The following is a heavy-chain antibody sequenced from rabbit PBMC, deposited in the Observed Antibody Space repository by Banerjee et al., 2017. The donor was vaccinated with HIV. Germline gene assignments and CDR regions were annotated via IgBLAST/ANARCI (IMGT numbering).Heavy chain of an antibody. CDR1: GFSFSNKYV. Sequence: QEQLEESGGDLVKPEGSLTITCTASGFSFSNKYVMCWVRQAPGKGLEWIGCINTSSGSTYYASWAKGRFTISKTSSTTVTLQMTSLTAADTATYFCARGGDYTGGDAGYTYAFNLWGQGTLVTVS. V-gene: IGHV1S45*01. J-gene: IGHJ4*01. CDR3: ARGGDYTGGDAGYTYAFNL. CDR2: INTSSGST. D-gene: IGHD6-1*01.